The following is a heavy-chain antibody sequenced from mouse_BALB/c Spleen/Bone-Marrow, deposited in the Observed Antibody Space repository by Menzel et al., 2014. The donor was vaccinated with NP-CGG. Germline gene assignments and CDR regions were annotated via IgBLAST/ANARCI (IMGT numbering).Heavy chain of an antibody. CDR2: IWSGGNT. Sequence: VKLQESGPGLVQPSQSLSITCTVSGFSLTTYGVHWVRPAPGKGLEWLGVIWSGGNTDYNAAFISRLSIIKDNTKSQVFFKMNRLQANDTAIYYCARNSPIYYDYEAYAMDYWGQGTSVAVSS. CDR1: GFSLTTYG. J-gene: IGHJ4*01. CDR3: ARNSPIYYDYEAYAMDY. D-gene: IGHD2-4*01. V-gene: IGHV2-2*02.